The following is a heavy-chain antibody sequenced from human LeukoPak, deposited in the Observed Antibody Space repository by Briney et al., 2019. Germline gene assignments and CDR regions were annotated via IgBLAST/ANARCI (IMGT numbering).Heavy chain of an antibody. Sequence: GESLKISCKGSGYSFTSYWIAWVRHMPGKGLDWMGIIHLGDSDTRYSPSFQGQVTISADKSISTAYLQWSSLKASDTAMYYCARLSSSWYGDTWGQGTMVTVSS. CDR1: GYSFTSYW. J-gene: IGHJ3*02. CDR2: IHLGDSDT. V-gene: IGHV5-51*01. CDR3: ARLSSSWYGDT. D-gene: IGHD6-13*01.